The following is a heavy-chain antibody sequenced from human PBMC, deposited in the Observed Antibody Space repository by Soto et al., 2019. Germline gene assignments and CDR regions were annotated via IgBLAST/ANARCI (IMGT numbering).Heavy chain of an antibody. J-gene: IGHJ6*03. D-gene: IGHD1-7*01. Sequence: PGGSLRLSCAASGFTFASYGMHWVRQAPKKGLENVSAISNNGGSPYYVNSVKGRFTISRDNSKNTLYLQMGSLRSEDTAVYFCVRGPLWNYTNYYYYSMDVWGTGTTVTVSS. V-gene: IGHV3-64*01. CDR2: ISNNGGSP. CDR3: VRGPLWNYTNYYYYSMDV. CDR1: GFTFASYG.